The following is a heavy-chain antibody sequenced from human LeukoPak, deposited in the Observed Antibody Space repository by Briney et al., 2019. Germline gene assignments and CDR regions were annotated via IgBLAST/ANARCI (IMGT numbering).Heavy chain of an antibody. CDR2: VYSGGST. CDR3: ARDPRSDPPVE. V-gene: IGHV3-53*05. Sequence: GGSLRLSCAASGFTVSTNYMSWVRQAPGKGLEWVSVVYSGGSTYYADSVKGRFTITRDNSKNTLYLQMNSLRAEDTAVYYCARDPRSDPPVEWGQGTLVTVSS. J-gene: IGHJ4*02. CDR1: GFTVSTNY.